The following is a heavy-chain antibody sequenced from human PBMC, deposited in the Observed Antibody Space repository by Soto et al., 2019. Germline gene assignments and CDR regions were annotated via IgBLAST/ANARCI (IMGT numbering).Heavy chain of an antibody. CDR3: ARGRDGYNEIPRFDY. J-gene: IGHJ4*02. D-gene: IGHD5-12*01. V-gene: IGHV1-46*01. CDR1: GYTFTSYY. CDR2: INPSGGST. Sequence: QMQLVQSGAEVKKPGASVKVSCKASGYTFTSYYMHWVRQAPGQGLEWMGIINPSGGSTSYAQKFQGRVTMTRDTSTSTVYRELSSLRSEDTAVYYCARGRDGYNEIPRFDYWGQGTLVTVSS.